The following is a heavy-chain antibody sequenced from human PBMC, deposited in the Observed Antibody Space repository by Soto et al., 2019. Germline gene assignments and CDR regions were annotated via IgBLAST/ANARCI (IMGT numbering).Heavy chain of an antibody. Sequence: GGSLRLSCAASGFNFSSYAMHWVRQDTGKGLEWVAVISYDGSNKYYADSVKGRFTISRDNSKNTLYLQMNSLRAEDTAVYYCARELGYSSSWAPGYWGQGTLVTVSS. D-gene: IGHD6-13*01. V-gene: IGHV3-30-3*01. CDR2: ISYDGSNK. CDR3: ARELGYSSSWAPGY. J-gene: IGHJ4*02. CDR1: GFNFSSYA.